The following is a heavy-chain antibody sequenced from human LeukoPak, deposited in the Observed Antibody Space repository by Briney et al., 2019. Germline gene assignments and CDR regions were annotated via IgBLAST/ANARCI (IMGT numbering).Heavy chain of an antibody. Sequence: GASVKVSCKASGYTFTSYYIRWVRQAHGRGLEWMGMIYPGGDSTTYAQKLQGRVTMTRDTSTSTVYMDLSSLRSEDTAVYYCARSYNMPAWSDPSSQRTLVTVSS. V-gene: IGHV1-46*01. D-gene: IGHD2-2*01. J-gene: IGHJ5*02. CDR3: ARSYNMPAWSDP. CDR2: IYPGGDST. CDR1: GYTFTSYY.